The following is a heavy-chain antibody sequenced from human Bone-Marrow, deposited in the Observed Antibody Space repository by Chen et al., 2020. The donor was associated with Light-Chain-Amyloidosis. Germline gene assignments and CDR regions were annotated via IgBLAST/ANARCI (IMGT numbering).Heavy chain of an antibody. J-gene: IGHJ4*02. Sequence: QVQLVESGGGLVKPGGSLRLSCAASGLSFSDKYMTWIRQTAGKGLEWVAYIDSRSTYRNYADSAKGRFTISRDNAKNSLYLQMNSLRVEDTGVYYCARGWDRGWSYFDNWGQGTLVTVSS. D-gene: IGHD6-19*01. CDR2: IDSRSTYR. V-gene: IGHV3-11*06. CDR1: GLSFSDKY. CDR3: ARGWDRGWSYFDN.